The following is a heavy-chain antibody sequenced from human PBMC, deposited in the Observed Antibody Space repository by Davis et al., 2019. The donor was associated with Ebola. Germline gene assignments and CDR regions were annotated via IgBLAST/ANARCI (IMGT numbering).Heavy chain of an antibody. CDR3: AREGYDFWSGYYWGDY. Sequence: GESLKISCAASGFTFSSYWMSWVRQAPGKGLEWVANIKQDGSEKYYVDSVKGRFTISRDNAKNSLYLQMNSLRAEDTAVYYCAREGYDFWSGYYWGDYWGQGTLVTVSS. CDR1: GFTFSSYW. CDR2: IKQDGSEK. V-gene: IGHV3-7*01. D-gene: IGHD3-3*01. J-gene: IGHJ4*02.